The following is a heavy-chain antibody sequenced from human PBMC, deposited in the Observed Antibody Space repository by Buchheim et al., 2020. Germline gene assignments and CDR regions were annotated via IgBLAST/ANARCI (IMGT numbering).Heavy chain of an antibody. J-gene: IGHJ4*02. Sequence: QVQLVQSGAEVKKPGASVKVSCKASGYTFSNYHINWVRQATGQGPEWMGWVHPHNGHTGYAQKFQGRVTMTRNTSISTAYMELSSLRSEDTAVYYCARGGLDLDYWGQGTL. D-gene: IGHD3/OR15-3a*01. CDR3: ARGGLDLDY. CDR2: VHPHNGHT. CDR1: GYTFSNYH. V-gene: IGHV1-8*01.